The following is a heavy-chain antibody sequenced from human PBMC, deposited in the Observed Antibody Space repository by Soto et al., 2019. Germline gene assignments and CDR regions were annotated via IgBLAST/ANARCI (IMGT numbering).Heavy chain of an antibody. CDR1: GGSISSYY. CDR2: IYYSGST. D-gene: IGHD3-22*01. CDR3: ASGQTYYYDSSGYYSVWFDP. J-gene: IGHJ5*02. V-gene: IGHV4-59*01. Sequence: SETLSLTCTFSGGSISSYYWSLIRQPPGKGLEWIGYIYYSGSTNYNPSLKSRVTISVDTSKNQFSLKLSSVTAADTAVYYCASGQTYYYDSSGYYSVWFDPWGQGTRVTVSS.